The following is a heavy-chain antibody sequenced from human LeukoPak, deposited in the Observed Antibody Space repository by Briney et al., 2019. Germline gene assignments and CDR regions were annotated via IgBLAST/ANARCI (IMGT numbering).Heavy chain of an antibody. J-gene: IGHJ4*02. CDR1: GGTFSSYA. CDR3: ATTGKGLAAAGRGYFDY. Sequence: SVKVSCKASGGTFSSYAISWVRQAPGQGLEWMGRIIPILGIANYAQKFQGRVTITADKSTSTAYMELSSLRSEDTAVYYCATTGKGLAAAGRGYFDYWGQGTLVTVSS. CDR2: IIPILGIA. D-gene: IGHD6-13*01. V-gene: IGHV1-69*04.